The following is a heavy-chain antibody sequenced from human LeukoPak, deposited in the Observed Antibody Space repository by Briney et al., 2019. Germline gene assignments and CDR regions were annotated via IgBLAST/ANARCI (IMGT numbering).Heavy chain of an antibody. CDR1: GYSFTSYW. J-gene: IGHJ4*02. CDR3: ARHPDRPYSSSPFDY. V-gene: IGHV5-51*01. CDR2: IYPGDSDT. D-gene: IGHD6-6*01. Sequence: GESLKISCKGSGYSFTSYWIGWVRQMPGKGLEWMGNIYPGDSDTRYSPSFQGQVTISADKSISTAYLQWSSLKASDTAMYYCARHPDRPYSSSPFDYWGQGTLVTVSS.